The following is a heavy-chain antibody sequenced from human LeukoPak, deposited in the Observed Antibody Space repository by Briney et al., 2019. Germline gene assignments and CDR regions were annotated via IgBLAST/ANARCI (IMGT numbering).Heavy chain of an antibody. CDR3: ARSGITDNWFDP. J-gene: IGHJ5*02. Sequence: SETLSLTCAVSGGSISSSNWWRWVRQPPGKGLEWIGEIYHSGSTNYNPSLKSRVTISVDKSKNQFSLKLSSVTAADTAVYYCARSGITDNWFDPWGQGTLVTVSS. CDR2: IYHSGST. CDR1: GGSISSSNW. D-gene: IGHD1-20*01. V-gene: IGHV4-4*02.